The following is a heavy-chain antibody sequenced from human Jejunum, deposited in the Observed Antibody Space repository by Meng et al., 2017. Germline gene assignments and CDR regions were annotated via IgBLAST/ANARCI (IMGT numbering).Heavy chain of an antibody. CDR1: GASINDYY. V-gene: IGHV4-59*01. D-gene: IGHD4-23*01. J-gene: IGHJ5*02. CDR3: ARDSDYGGNSLNWFDP. CDR2: LYHSGSA. Sequence: SETLSLTCTVSGASINDYYWTWIRQPPGKGLEWIGYLYHSGSAKYNPSLKSRVTISVDTSKNQFSLKLNSVTAADTAVYYCARDSDYGGNSLNWFDPWGQGNRVT.